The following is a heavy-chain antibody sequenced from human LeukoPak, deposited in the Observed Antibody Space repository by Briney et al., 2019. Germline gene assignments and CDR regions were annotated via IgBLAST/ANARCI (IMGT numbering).Heavy chain of an antibody. CDR1: GFTFSSYA. Sequence: GGSLRLSCAASGFTFSSYAMSWVRQAPGKGLEGVSAISGSGGSTYYADSVKGRFTISRDNSKNTLYLQMNSLRAEDTAVYYCATNYYGSGSYYFYYFDYWGQGTLVTVSS. CDR3: ATNYYGSGSYYFYYFDY. J-gene: IGHJ4*02. CDR2: ISGSGGST. D-gene: IGHD3-10*01. V-gene: IGHV3-23*01.